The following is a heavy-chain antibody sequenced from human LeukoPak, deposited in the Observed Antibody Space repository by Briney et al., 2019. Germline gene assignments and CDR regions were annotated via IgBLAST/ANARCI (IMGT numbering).Heavy chain of an antibody. CDR2: IKKDGSEK. CDR1: GFTLSSDW. D-gene: IGHD6-13*01. V-gene: IGHV3-7*01. J-gene: IGHJ5*02. Sequence: PGGSLRLSCVVSGFTLSSDWMTWVRQAPGKGLERLATIKKDGSEKYYVDSVKGRFTISRDNAKNSLDLQMNSLRAEDTAVYYCARGAWYGISWGQGTLVTVSS. CDR3: ARGAWYGIS.